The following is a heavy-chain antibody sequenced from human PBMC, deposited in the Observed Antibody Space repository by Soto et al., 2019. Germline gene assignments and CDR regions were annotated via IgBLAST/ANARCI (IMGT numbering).Heavy chain of an antibody. CDR2: IDPNNGNR. J-gene: IGHJ4*02. V-gene: IGHV1-18*01. Sequence: QVQLEQSGAELRKPGASVKVSCQAYGYRFSSYGVHWLRQAPGQGLEWMGWIDPNNGNRNYAQKFEDRLSMTTATSTNTIYMELKSLKSDDTAIYYCARDRLRGYDSSGFYSWGQGTLVTVSS. CDR1: GYRFSSYG. CDR3: ARDRLRGYDSSGFYS. D-gene: IGHD3-22*01.